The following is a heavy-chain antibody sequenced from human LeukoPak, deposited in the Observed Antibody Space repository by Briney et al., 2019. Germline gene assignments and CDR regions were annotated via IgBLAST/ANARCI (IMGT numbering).Heavy chain of an antibody. D-gene: IGHD6-13*01. CDR1: GGTFSNYA. CDR2: IIPIFGTA. J-gene: IGHJ6*03. Sequence: SVKVSCKASGGTFSNYAISWVRQAPGQGLEWMGGIIPIFGTANYAQKFQGRVTITADKSTSTAYMELSSLRSEDTAVYYCARAPIIGIAAAGQRNYYYYYMDVWGKGTTVTVSS. V-gene: IGHV1-69*06. CDR3: ARAPIIGIAAAGQRNYYYYYMDV.